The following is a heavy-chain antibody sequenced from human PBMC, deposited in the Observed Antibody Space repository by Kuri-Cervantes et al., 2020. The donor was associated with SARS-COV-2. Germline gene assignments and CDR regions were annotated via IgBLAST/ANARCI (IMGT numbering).Heavy chain of an antibody. D-gene: IGHD6-13*01. J-gene: IGHJ6*02. CDR3: ARGWGGSSWSDKDSSLDV. CDR1: GGSISSYY. V-gene: IGHV4-59*01. CDR2: IYFSGGT. Sequence: SETLFLTCTVSGGSISSYYWTWIRQPPGKGLEWIGYIYFSGGTDYNHSLERRVTISVDTSKNQFSLTLRSVTAADTATYYCARGWGGSSWSDKDSSLDVWGQGTTVTVSS.